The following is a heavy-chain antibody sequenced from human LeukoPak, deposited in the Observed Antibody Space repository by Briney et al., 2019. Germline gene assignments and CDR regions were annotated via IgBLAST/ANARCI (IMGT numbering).Heavy chain of an antibody. V-gene: IGHV1-18*01. J-gene: IGHJ4*02. CDR1: GGTFSSYA. CDR3: ARDIVGYGDYLHGQIDY. Sequence: GASVKVSCKASGGTFSSYAISWVRQAPGQGLEWMGWISAYNGNTNYAQKLQGRVTMTTDTSTSTAYMELRSLRSDDTAVYYCARDIVGYGDYLHGQIDYWGQGTLVTVSS. CDR2: ISAYNGNT. D-gene: IGHD4-17*01.